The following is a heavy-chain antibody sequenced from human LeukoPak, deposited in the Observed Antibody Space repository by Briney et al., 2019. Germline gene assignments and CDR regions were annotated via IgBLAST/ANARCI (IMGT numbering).Heavy chain of an antibody. CDR1: GGSISSYY. V-gene: IGHV4-59*01. Sequence: PSETLSLTCTVSGGSISSYYWSWIRQPPGKGLEWIGYIYYSGSTNYNPSLKSRVTISVDTSKNQFSLKLSSVTAADTAVYYCARDPGEGIGGWYPFDYWGQGTLVTVSS. CDR3: ARDPGEGIGGWYPFDY. CDR2: IYYSGST. J-gene: IGHJ4*02. D-gene: IGHD6-19*01.